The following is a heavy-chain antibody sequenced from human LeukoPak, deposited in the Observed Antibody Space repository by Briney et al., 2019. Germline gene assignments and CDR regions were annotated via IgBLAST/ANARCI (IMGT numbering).Heavy chain of an antibody. Sequence: SETLSLTCAVYGGSFRGYFWTWIRQPPGKGLEWIGEINHSGDTDHHPSLKSRVTMSIDMSKNQCSLNLTSVTAADTAVYYCARGRYSSGWYGGYFQHWGQGALVIVSS. CDR2: INHSGDT. J-gene: IGHJ1*01. CDR1: GGSFRGYF. V-gene: IGHV4-34*01. CDR3: ARGRYSSGWYGGYFQH. D-gene: IGHD6-19*01.